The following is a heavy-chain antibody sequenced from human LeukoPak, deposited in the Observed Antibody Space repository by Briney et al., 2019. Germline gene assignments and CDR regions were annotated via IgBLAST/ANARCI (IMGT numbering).Heavy chain of an antibody. CDR3: ARHGYTASHYFLDY. Sequence: SETLSLTCTVSGGSISSYYWSWIRQPAGKGLEWIGRIYTSGSTHYNPSLKSRLTMSIDTSKRQFSLNLRSVTAADTAIYYCARHGYTASHYFLDYWSQGTLITVSS. J-gene: IGHJ4*02. D-gene: IGHD3-16*01. CDR1: GGSISSYY. V-gene: IGHV4-4*07. CDR2: IYTSGST.